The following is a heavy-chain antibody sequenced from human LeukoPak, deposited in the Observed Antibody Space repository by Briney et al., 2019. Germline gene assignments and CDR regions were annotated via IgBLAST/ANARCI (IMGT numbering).Heavy chain of an antibody. D-gene: IGHD3-22*01. V-gene: IGHV3-30-3*01. CDR1: GFTFSSYA. J-gene: IGHJ4*02. CDR3: AREPLYYDSSGSFDY. CDR2: ISYDGSNK. Sequence: GGSLRLSCAASGFTFSSYAMSWVRQAPGKGLEWVAVISYDGSNKYYADSVKGRFTISRDNSKNTLYLQMNSLRAEDTAVYYCAREPLYYDSSGSFDYWGQGTLVTVTS.